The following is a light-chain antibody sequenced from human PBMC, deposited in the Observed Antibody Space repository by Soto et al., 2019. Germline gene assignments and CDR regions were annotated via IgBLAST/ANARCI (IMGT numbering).Light chain of an antibody. V-gene: IGLV1-51*01. Sequence: QSVLTQPPSVSAAPGQNVTISCSGSASNIGNNYVSWYQQLPGTAPKLLIYDNDQRPSGIPDRFSDSKSGTSATLGITGLQTGDEADYYCETWDTSLTSGVIVFGTGTKVTVL. CDR2: DND. CDR3: ETWDTSLTSGVIV. J-gene: IGLJ1*01. CDR1: ASNIGNNY.